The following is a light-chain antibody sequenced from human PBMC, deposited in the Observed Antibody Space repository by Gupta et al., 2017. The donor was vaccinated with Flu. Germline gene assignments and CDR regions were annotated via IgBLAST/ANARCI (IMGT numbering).Light chain of an antibody. J-gene: IGLJ3*02. V-gene: IGLV1-51*01. Sequence: QSELTPPPSVSAAPGQKVTISCSGSNSNIGINYVSWYQQFPGTAPRLIIYDNSHRFTGVPDRFSGSKSGTSATLTITGLQTGDEADYYCGTWESTLTVSWVFGGGTKLSVL. CDR3: GTWESTLTVSWV. CDR2: DNS. CDR1: NSNIGINY.